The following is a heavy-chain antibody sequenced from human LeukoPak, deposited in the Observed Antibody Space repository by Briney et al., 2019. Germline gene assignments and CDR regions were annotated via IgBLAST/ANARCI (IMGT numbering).Heavy chain of an antibody. CDR2: INPNSGGT. V-gene: IGHV1-2*02. CDR1: GYTFTGYY. J-gene: IGHJ6*03. CDR3: ARDRKSTTGYSSGWYSGYYYYYMDV. D-gene: IGHD6-19*01. Sequence: ASVKVSCKASGYTFTGYYMHWVRQAPGQGLEWMGWINPNSGGTNYAQKFQGRVTMTRDTSISTAYMELSRLRSDDTAVYYCARDRKSTTGYSSGWYSGYYYYYMDVWGKGTTVTVSS.